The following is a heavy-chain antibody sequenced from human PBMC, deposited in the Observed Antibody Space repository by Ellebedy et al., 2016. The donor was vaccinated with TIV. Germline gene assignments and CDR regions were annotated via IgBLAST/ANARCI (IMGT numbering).Heavy chain of an antibody. V-gene: IGHV4-39*02. Sequence: SETLSLTCTVSGGSISGSSYYWGWIRQPPGKGLEWIGEMHHSGSTNYIPSLKGRVTMSVHTSKNQFSLKLSSLTAADTAVYYCARESDSQFYFDYWGQGSLVTVSS. J-gene: IGHJ4*02. CDR1: GGSISGSSYY. CDR2: MHHSGST. CDR3: ARESDSQFYFDY. D-gene: IGHD2-21*02.